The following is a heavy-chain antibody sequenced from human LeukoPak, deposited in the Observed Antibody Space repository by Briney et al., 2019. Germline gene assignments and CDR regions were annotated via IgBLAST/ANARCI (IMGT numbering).Heavy chain of an antibody. CDR1: GFTFSSYA. V-gene: IGHV3-30-3*01. J-gene: IGHJ5*02. CDR3: ASASSGYHLDH. Sequence: GGSLRLSCAASGFTFSSYAMHWVRQAPGKGLEWVAVISYDGSNKYYADSVKGRFTISRDNSKNTLYLQMNSLRAEDTAVYYCASASSGYHLDHWGQGTLVTVSS. CDR2: ISYDGSNK. D-gene: IGHD3-22*01.